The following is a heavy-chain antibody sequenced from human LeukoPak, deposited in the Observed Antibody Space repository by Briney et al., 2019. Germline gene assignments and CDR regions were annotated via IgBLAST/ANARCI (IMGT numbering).Heavy chain of an antibody. V-gene: IGHV3-30*18. CDR2: MSYDGNNK. D-gene: IGHD2-15*01. CDR3: AKDGYCSDGSCYPNFSDS. J-gene: IGHJ4*02. CDR1: GFAFNRYG. Sequence: GRSLRRSCAASGFAFNRYGMHWVRQAPGKGLEWVAFMSYDGNNKYYADSVKGRFTISRDNSKNTLYLQMNSLRAEDTAVYYCAKDGYCSDGSCYPNFSDSWGQGTLVTVSS.